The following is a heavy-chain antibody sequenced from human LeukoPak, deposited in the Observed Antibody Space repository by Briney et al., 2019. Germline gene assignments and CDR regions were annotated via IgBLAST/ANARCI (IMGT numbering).Heavy chain of an antibody. CDR3: AITMVRGVITLDY. CDR1: GGSFSGYY. Sequence: SETLSLTCAVYGGSFSGYYWSWIRQPPGKGLEWIGEINHSGGTNYNPSLKSRVTISVDTSKNQFSLKLSSVTAADTAVYYCAITMVRGVITLDYWGQGTLVTVSS. V-gene: IGHV4-34*01. D-gene: IGHD3-10*01. J-gene: IGHJ4*02. CDR2: INHSGGT.